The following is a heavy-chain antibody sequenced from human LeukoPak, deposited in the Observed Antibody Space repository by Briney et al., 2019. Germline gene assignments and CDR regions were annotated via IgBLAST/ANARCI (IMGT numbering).Heavy chain of an antibody. Sequence: PGGSLRLSCAASGFTFSSYSMNWVRQAPGKGLEWVSSISSSSSYIYYADSVKGRFTISRDNAKSSLYLQMNSLRAEDTAVYYCARDLLVATIGSGMDVWGQGTTVTVSS. J-gene: IGHJ6*02. CDR3: ARDLLVATIGSGMDV. V-gene: IGHV3-21*01. D-gene: IGHD5-12*01. CDR2: ISSSSSYI. CDR1: GFTFSSYS.